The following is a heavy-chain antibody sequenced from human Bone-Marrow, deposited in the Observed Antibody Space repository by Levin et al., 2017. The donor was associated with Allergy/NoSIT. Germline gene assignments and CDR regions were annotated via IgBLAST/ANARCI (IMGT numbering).Heavy chain of an antibody. V-gene: IGHV4-38-2*02. J-gene: IGHJ3*02. CDR2: MYHTGTT. D-gene: IGHD1-26*01. CDR1: DYSINSGHY. Sequence: SQTLSLTCVVSDYSINSGHYWGWIRQPPGKGLQWIGNMYHTGTTYYTPSLKDRVTISLDTSKNEVYLKLRSVTAADTAKYYCAREKSGGSLFDIWGQGTVVTVSS. CDR3: AREKSGGSLFDI.